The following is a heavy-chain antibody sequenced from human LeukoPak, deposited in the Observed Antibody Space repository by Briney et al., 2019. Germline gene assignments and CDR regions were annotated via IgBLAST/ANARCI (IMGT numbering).Heavy chain of an antibody. Sequence: PSETLSLTCTVSGGSISSGGYYWSWIRQHPGKGLEWIGYIYHSGSTYYNPSLKSRVTISVDTSKNQFSLKLSSVTAADTAVYYCARARSPYYYDSSGYYYFDYWGQGTLVTVS. CDR3: ARARSPYYYDSSGYYYFDY. D-gene: IGHD3-22*01. J-gene: IGHJ4*02. CDR1: GGSISSGGYY. CDR2: IYHSGST. V-gene: IGHV4-31*03.